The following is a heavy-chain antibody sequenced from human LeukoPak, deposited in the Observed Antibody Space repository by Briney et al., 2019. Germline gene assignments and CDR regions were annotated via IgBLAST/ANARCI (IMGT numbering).Heavy chain of an antibody. CDR2: IYHSGST. D-gene: IGHD1-14*01. CDR3: ARGTRHFDY. J-gene: IGHJ4*02. Sequence: SETLSLTCTVSGYSISSGYYWGWIRQPPGKGLEWIGSIYHSGSTYYNPSLKSRVTISVDTSKNQFSLKLSSVTAADTAVYYCARGTRHFDYWGQGTLVTVSS. V-gene: IGHV4-38-2*02. CDR1: GYSISSGYY.